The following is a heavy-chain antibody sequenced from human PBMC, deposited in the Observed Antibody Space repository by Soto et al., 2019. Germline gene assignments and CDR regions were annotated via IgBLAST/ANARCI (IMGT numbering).Heavy chain of an antibody. CDR3: AGGRPGYSYGFNLDY. J-gene: IGHJ4*02. CDR1: GYTFTSYY. V-gene: IGHV1-46*01. CDR2: LSPNGIST. D-gene: IGHD5-18*01. Sequence: ASVKVSCKTSGYTFTSYYMHWVRQAPGQGLEWMGMLSPNGISTTYAQKFQDRVTLTRDTATSTLYMELRSLRSDDTAVYYCAGGRPGYSYGFNLDYWGQGTLVTVSS.